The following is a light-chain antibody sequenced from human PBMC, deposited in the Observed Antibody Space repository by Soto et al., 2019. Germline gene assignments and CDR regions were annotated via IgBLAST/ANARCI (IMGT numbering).Light chain of an antibody. J-gene: IGKJ4*01. CDR1: QSVSSY. CDR3: QQRGT. V-gene: IGKV3-11*01. Sequence: EILFAQSPANLSLSPGERVTLSCRASQSVSSYLAWYQQKPGQAPRLLIYDASNRATGIPARFSGRGSGTDFTLTIRSLEDEDFAVYYCQQRGTFGGGTKVDIK. CDR2: DAS.